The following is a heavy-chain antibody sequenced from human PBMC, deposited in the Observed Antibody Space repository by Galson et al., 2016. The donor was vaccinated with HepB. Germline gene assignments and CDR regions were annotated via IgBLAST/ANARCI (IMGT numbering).Heavy chain of an antibody. CDR3: ARDFNWGPDF. CDR1: GYRFTDSY. CDR2: ILPKSGVT. D-gene: IGHD7-27*01. J-gene: IGHJ4*02. Sequence: SVKVSCEASGYRFTDSYLHWIRQAPGRGLEWMGWILPKSGVTHYAQSFQGRITVTADTAINTLYMQLDRLTPDDTAVYFCARDFNWGPDFWGQGTLVTVSS. V-gene: IGHV1-2*02.